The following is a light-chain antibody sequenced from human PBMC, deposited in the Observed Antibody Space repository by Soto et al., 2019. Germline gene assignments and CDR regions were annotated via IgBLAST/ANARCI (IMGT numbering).Light chain of an antibody. Sequence: QSVLTQPRSVSGSPGQSVTISCTGTSSDVGGYNYVSWYQHHPGKAPKVMIYDVSKRPSGVPDRFSGSKSGNTASLTISGLQAEDEADYYCCSYAGSYTYVFGTGTKATVL. CDR2: DVS. J-gene: IGLJ1*01. V-gene: IGLV2-11*01. CDR3: CSYAGSYTYV. CDR1: SSDVGGYNY.